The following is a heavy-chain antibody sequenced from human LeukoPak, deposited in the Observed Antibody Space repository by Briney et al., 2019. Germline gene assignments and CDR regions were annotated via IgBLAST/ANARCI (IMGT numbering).Heavy chain of an antibody. CDR1: GGSISSRFYY. CDR3: AREDSMDV. CDR2: INYSGSI. J-gene: IGHJ6*03. V-gene: IGHV4-39*07. Sequence: SETLSLTCSVSGGSISSRFYYWGWVRQPPGKGLEWIGSINYSGSINHNPSFTSRATVSVDTSKNQFSLKLSSVTAADTAVYYCAREDSMDVWGKGTTVTISS.